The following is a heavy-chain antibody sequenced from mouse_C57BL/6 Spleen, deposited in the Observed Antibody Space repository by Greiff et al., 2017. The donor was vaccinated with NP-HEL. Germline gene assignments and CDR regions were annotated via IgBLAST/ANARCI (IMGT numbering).Heavy chain of an antibody. CDR3: ARSNYSNYPFAY. CDR1: GYSFTSYY. D-gene: IGHD2-5*01. Sequence: QVQLQQSGPELVKPGASVKISCKASGYSFTSYYIHWVKQRPGQGLEWIGWIYPGSGNTKYNEKFKGKATLTADTSSSTAYMQLSCLTSEDSAVYYCARSNYSNYPFAYWGQGTLVTVSA. V-gene: IGHV1-66*01. CDR2: IYPGSGNT. J-gene: IGHJ3*01.